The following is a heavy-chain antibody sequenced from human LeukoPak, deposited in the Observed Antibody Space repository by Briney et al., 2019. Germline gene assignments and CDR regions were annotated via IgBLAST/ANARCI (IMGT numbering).Heavy chain of an antibody. Sequence: GGSLRLSCAASGFTFSSYWMSWVRQASGKGLEWVANIKQDGSEKYYVDSVKGRFTISRDNAKNSLYLQMNSLRAEDTAVYYCAREGGYSSSSGDYFDYWGQGTLVTVSS. CDR3: AREGGYSSSSGDYFDY. D-gene: IGHD6-6*01. V-gene: IGHV3-7*01. CDR1: GFTFSSYW. CDR2: IKQDGSEK. J-gene: IGHJ4*02.